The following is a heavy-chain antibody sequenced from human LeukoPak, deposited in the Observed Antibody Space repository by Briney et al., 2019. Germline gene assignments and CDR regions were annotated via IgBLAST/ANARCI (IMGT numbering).Heavy chain of an antibody. CDR3: ARVLGFLHAFDI. CDR1: GYTFSSYG. V-gene: IGHV1-18*01. D-gene: IGHD3-10*01. CDR2: ISAYNSNT. J-gene: IGHJ3*02. Sequence: SSVKASCNASGYTFSSYGISWVRQAPGQGLEWLGWISAYNSNTNYTQKLQGRDTMTTDTSTSTGYMELRSLRSDDTAVYYCARVLGFLHAFDIWGQGTMVTVSS.